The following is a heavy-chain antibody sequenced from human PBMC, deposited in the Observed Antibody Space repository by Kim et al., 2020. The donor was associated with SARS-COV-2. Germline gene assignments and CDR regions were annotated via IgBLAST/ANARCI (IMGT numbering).Heavy chain of an antibody. Sequence: RQFYADTMKGRFTISRDHSRNTLYIQMNSLRAEDTAIYYCARNVDPNDPAKWGRGTLVTVSS. J-gene: IGHJ1*01. CDR3: ARNVDPNDPAK. D-gene: IGHD1-1*01. V-gene: IGHV3-66*01. CDR2: RQ.